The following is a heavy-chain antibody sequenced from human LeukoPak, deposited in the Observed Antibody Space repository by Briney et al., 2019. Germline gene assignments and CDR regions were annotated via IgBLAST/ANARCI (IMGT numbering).Heavy chain of an antibody. J-gene: IGHJ6*04. Sequence: GGSLRLSCAASGFTFSSYGMHWVRQAPGKGLEWVAVISYDGSNKYYADSVKGRFTISRDNSKNTLYLQMNSPRAEDTAVYYCAKIYGDYVMAYYYGMDVWGKGTTVTVSS. CDR2: ISYDGSNK. D-gene: IGHD4-17*01. CDR1: GFTFSSYG. CDR3: AKIYGDYVMAYYYGMDV. V-gene: IGHV3-30*18.